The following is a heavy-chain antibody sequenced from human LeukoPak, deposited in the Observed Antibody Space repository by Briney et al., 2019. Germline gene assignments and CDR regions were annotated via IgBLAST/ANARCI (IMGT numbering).Heavy chain of an antibody. CDR2: ISSSSSYI. Sequence: PGGSLRLSCAASGFTFSSYSMNWVRQAPGKGLEWVSSISSSSSYIYYADSVKGRFTISRDNAKNSLYLQMNSLRAEDTAVYYCARDFYGGDYSYFDYWGQGTLVTASS. V-gene: IGHV3-21*01. J-gene: IGHJ4*02. CDR1: GFTFSSYS. D-gene: IGHD4-17*01. CDR3: ARDFYGGDYSYFDY.